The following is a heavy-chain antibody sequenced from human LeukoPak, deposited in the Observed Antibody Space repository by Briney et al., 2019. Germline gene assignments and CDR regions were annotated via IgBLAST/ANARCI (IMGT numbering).Heavy chain of an antibody. Sequence: PAETLSLTCTVSGGSISSNSYYWGWIRQPPGKGLEWIGSIHYSGNTYYNPSLKSRVTISVDTSKNQFSLKLSSVTAADTAVYYCARVNPVPKAFDIWGQGTMVTVSS. J-gene: IGHJ3*02. V-gene: IGHV4-39*07. CDR2: IHYSGNT. CDR3: ARVNPVPKAFDI. CDR1: GGSISSNSYY.